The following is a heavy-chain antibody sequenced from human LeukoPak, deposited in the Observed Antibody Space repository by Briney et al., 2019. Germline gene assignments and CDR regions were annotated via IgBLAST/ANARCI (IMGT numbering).Heavy chain of an antibody. CDR1: GFTVSSNY. J-gene: IGHJ6*02. CDR2: IYSGGST. Sequence: GGSLTLSCAASGFTVSSNYMSWVRQAPGKGLEWVSVIYSGGSTYYADSVKGRFTISRDNSKNTLYLQMNSLRADDTAVYYCARDWVRGEGYYYYGMDVWGQGTTVTVSS. CDR3: ARDWVRGEGYYYYGMDV. V-gene: IGHV3-66*01. D-gene: IGHD3-10*01.